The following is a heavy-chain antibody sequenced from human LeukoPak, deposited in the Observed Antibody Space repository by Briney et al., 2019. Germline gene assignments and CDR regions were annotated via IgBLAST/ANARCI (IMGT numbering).Heavy chain of an antibody. CDR3: ARVYSGYDLAFDI. CDR2: INHSGST. V-gene: IGHV4-34*01. CDR1: GGSFSGYY. D-gene: IGHD5-12*01. Sequence: SETLSLTCAVYGGSFSGYYWSWIRQPPGKGLEWIGEINHSGSTNYNPSLKSRVTISVDTSKNQFSLKLSSVTAADTAVYYCARVYSGYDLAFDIWGQGTMVTVSS. J-gene: IGHJ3*02.